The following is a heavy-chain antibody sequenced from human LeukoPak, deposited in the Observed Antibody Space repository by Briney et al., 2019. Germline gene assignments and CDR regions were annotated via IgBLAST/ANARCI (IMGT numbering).Heavy chain of an antibody. V-gene: IGHV3-48*02. CDR3: ARGIYGSGTYYPYNY. CDR1: GFAFSSYS. D-gene: IGHD3-10*01. J-gene: IGHJ4*02. CDR2: ISSSSSTI. Sequence: GGSLRLSCAASGFAFSSYSMNWVRQAPGKGLEWVSYISSSSSTIFYADSVKGRFTISRDNANNSLYLQMNSLRDEDTAVYYCARGIYGSGTYYPYNYWGQGTLVTVSS.